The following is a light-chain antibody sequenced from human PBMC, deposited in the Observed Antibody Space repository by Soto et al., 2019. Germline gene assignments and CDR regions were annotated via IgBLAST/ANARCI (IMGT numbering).Light chain of an antibody. J-gene: IGLJ1*01. Sequence: QSALTQPPSVSGSPGQSVAISCTGTSSDVGSYNRVSWYQQPPGAAPKLMIYEVSNRPSGVPDRFSGSKSGNTASLTISGLQAEDEADYYCNSYTGSGTDVFGTGTKLTVL. CDR2: EVS. CDR1: SSDVGSYNR. V-gene: IGLV2-18*02. CDR3: NSYTGSGTDV.